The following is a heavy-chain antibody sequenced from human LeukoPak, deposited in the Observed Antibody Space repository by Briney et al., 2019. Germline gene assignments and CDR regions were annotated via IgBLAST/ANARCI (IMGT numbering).Heavy chain of an antibody. V-gene: IGHV3-30*02. CDR3: VKDGRSMVRGVILDY. CDR1: GFTFSSYG. CDR2: IRYDGSNK. Sequence: GGSLRLSCAASGFTFSSYGMHWVRQAPGKGLEWVAFIRYDGSNKYYADSVKGRFTISRDNSKNTLYLQMNSLRAEDTAVYYCVKDGRSMVRGVILDYWGQGTLVTVSS. D-gene: IGHD3-10*01. J-gene: IGHJ4*02.